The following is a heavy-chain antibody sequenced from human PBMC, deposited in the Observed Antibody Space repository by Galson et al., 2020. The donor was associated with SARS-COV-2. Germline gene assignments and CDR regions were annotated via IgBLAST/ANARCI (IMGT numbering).Heavy chain of an antibody. CDR2: IYFSGSA. CDR1: GGTINRSVYY. Sequence: SETLSLTCTVSGGTINRSVYYWGWLRQPPGKGLEWIGNIYFSGSAYSNPSLKSRVTMSVDTSKNQFSLKVRFVTAADTAVYYCARINGTYSSFDYWGLGTLVAVSS. J-gene: IGHJ4*02. V-gene: IGHV4-39*07. CDR3: ARINGTYSSFDY. D-gene: IGHD1-26*01.